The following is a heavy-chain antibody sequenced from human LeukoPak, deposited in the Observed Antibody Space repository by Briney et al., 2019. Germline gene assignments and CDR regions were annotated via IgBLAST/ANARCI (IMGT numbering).Heavy chain of an antibody. CDR2: IYYSGST. J-gene: IGHJ5*02. Sequence: SQTLSLTCNVSGGSISNDGYYWSWIRQPPGKGLEWLGYIYYSGSTYYNPSLKSRVTLSVDTSKSQFSLRLSSVTAADTAVYYCARDLTDDQFFDPWGQGTLVTVSS. CDR1: GGSISNDGYY. D-gene: IGHD7-27*01. CDR3: ARDLTDDQFFDP. V-gene: IGHV4-31*03.